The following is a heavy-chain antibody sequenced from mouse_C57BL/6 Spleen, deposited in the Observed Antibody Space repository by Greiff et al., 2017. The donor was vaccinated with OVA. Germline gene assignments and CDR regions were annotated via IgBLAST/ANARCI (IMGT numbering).Heavy chain of an antibody. CDR3: ASVGYYGYDGVYFAY. V-gene: IGHV5-16*01. Sequence: DVQLVESEGGLVQPGSSMKLSCTASGFTFSDYYMAWVRQVPEKGLEWVANINYDGSSTYYLDSLKSRFIISRDNAKNILYLQMSSLKSEDTATYYCASVGYYGYDGVYFAYWGQGTTLTVSS. CDR1: GFTFSDYY. J-gene: IGHJ2*01. CDR2: INYDGSST. D-gene: IGHD2-2*01.